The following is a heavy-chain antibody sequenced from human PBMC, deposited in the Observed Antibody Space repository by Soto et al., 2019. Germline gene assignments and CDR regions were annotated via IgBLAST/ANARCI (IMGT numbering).Heavy chain of an antibody. Sequence: GGSLRLSCAASGFTFSSYAMHWVRPAPGKGLEWVAVISYDGSNKYYADSVKGRITISRDNSKNTLYLQMNSMRAEDTAVYYCARVWARLPLIVVVPAALLLQDWGQGTLVTVSS. D-gene: IGHD2-2*01. V-gene: IGHV3-30-3*01. CDR2: ISYDGSNK. CDR1: GFTFSSYA. CDR3: ARVWARLPLIVVVPAALLLQD. J-gene: IGHJ4*02.